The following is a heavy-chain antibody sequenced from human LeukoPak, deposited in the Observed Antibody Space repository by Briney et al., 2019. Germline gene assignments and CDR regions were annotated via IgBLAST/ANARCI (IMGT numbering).Heavy chain of an antibody. V-gene: IGHV3-30*01. CDR3: ARNRYSSSSWFDP. D-gene: IGHD6-6*01. CDR2: ISYDGSNK. J-gene: IGHJ5*02. Sequence: GRSLRLSCAASGFTFSSYAMHWVRQAPGKGLEGLAVISYDGSNKYYADSVKGRFTISRDNSKNTLYLQMNSRRAEDTAAYYGARNRYSSSSWFDPWGQGTLVTVSS. CDR1: GFTFSSYA.